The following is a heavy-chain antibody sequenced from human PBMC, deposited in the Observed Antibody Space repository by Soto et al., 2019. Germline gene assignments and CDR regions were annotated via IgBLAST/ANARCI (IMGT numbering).Heavy chain of an antibody. CDR2: ISGDGTTT. D-gene: IGHD3-16*01. J-gene: IGHJ1*01. CDR1: GFIFTNYW. V-gene: IGHV3-74*01. CDR3: GRGSGPRGRPY. Sequence: GALRLSCAASGFIFTNYWMHWVRQAPGERLLWVARISGDGTTTTYVDSAKGRFTISKDNAKNTVYLQMNGLRTEDTAVYYCGRGSGPRGRPYWGQGITVTVSS.